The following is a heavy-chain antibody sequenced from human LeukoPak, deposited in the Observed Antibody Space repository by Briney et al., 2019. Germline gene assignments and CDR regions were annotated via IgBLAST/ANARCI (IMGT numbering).Heavy chain of an antibody. CDR1: GFTFSSYG. CDR2: IRYDGSNK. D-gene: IGHD3-10*01. J-gene: IGHJ4*02. V-gene: IGHV3-30*02. CDR3: AKGLTLNFISYYFDY. Sequence: GGSLRLSCAASGFTFSSYGMHWVRQAPGKGVEGVAFIRYDGSNKYYADSVKGRFTISRDNSKNTLYLQMNSLRAEDTAVYYCAKGLTLNFISYYFDYWGQGTLVTVSS.